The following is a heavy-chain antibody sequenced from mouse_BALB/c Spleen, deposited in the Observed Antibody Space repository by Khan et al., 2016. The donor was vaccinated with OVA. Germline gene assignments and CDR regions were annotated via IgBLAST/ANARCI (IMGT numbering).Heavy chain of an antibody. CDR2: IWSDGTT. J-gene: IGHJ3*01. CDR3: AIIYYGLAWFTY. Sequence: GQRKGSGPGLVAPSQSLSITCTVSGFSLVSYGVSWVRQPPGKGLEWLGVIWSDGTTNYHSAFKSRLSISKDSSESQVFLKLNSLQTDDTATYYCAIIYYGLAWFTYWGQGTLVTVSA. V-gene: IGHV2-3*01. D-gene: IGHD1-2*01. CDR1: GFSLVSYG.